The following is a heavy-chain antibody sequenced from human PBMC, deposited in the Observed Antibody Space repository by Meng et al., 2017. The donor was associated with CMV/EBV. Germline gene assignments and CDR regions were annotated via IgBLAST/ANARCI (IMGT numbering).Heavy chain of an antibody. V-gene: IGHV1-2*02. D-gene: IGHD3-3*01. CDR1: GYTFTGYY. CDR2: INPNSGGT. J-gene: IGHJ4*02. Sequence: ASVKVSCKASGYTFTGYYMHWVRQAPGQGLEWMGWINPNSGGTNYAQKFQGRVTMTRDTSISTAYMELSRLRSDDTAVYYCARDGVVFGMVTLFDYWGQGTLVTVSS. CDR3: ARDGVVFGMVTLFDY.